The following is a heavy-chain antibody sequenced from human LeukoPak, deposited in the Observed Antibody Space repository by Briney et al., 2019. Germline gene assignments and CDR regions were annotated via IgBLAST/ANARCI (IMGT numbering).Heavy chain of an antibody. V-gene: IGHV3-23*01. CDR3: AAQWLLLGAFDI. D-gene: IGHD6-19*01. CDR1: GLTFSSYA. Sequence: PGGSLRLSCAASGLTFSSYAMSWVRQAPGKGLEWVSGISGSGDKTYYADSVKGRFTIPRDNSKNTLYLQMKSLRVEDTAVYYCAAQWLLLGAFDIWGQGTMVTVSS. J-gene: IGHJ3*02. CDR2: ISGSGDKT.